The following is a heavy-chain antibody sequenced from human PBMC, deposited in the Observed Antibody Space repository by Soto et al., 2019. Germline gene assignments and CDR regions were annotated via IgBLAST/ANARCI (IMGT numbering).Heavy chain of an antibody. D-gene: IGHD6-6*01. J-gene: IGHJ6*02. CDR1: GDSVSSNSAA. V-gene: IGHV6-1*01. CDR2: TYYRSKWYN. Sequence: PSQTLSLTCAISGDSVSSNSAAWNWIRQSPSRGLEWLGRTYYRSKWYNDYAVSVKSRITINPDTSKNQFSLQLNSVTPEDTAVYYCARESTGGPYSSSSGGTECMDVWGQGTTVTVSS. CDR3: ARESTGGPYSSSSGGTECMDV.